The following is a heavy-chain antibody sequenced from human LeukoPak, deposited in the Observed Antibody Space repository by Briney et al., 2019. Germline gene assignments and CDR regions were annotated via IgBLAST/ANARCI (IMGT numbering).Heavy chain of an antibody. Sequence: GGSPRLSCAASGFTFSDYYMSWIRQAPGKGLEWVSYISSSGSTIYYADSVKGRFTISRDNAKNSLYLQMNSLRAEDTAVYYCARDSSGWYLQYFQHWGQGTLVTVSS. J-gene: IGHJ1*01. V-gene: IGHV3-11*01. CDR1: GFTFSDYY. CDR2: ISSSGSTI. D-gene: IGHD6-19*01. CDR3: ARDSSGWYLQYFQH.